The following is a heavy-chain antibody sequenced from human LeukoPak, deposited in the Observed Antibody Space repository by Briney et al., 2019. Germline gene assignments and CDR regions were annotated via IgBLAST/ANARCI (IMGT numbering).Heavy chain of an antibody. Sequence: KTSETLSLTCTASGGSISSYYWSWIRQPPGKGLEWIGYIYYSGSTNYNPSLKSRVTISVDTSKNQFSLKLSSVTAADTAVYYCAREGYSYGTPRFFDYWGQGTLVTVSS. CDR3: AREGYSYGTPRFFDY. D-gene: IGHD5-18*01. V-gene: IGHV4-59*01. CDR1: GGSISSYY. J-gene: IGHJ4*02. CDR2: IYYSGST.